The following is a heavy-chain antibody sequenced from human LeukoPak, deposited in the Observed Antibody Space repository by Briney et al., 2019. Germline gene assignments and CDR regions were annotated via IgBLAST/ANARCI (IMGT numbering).Heavy chain of an antibody. Sequence: SETLSLTCTVSGGSISSGGYYWSWIRQPPGKGLEWIGYIYHSGSTYYNPSLKSRVTISVDRSKNQFSLKLSSVTAADTAVYYCARVGGLESQGHPYYMDVWGKGTTVTVSS. CDR2: IYHSGST. CDR3: ARVGGLESQGHPYYMDV. CDR1: GGSISSGGYY. J-gene: IGHJ6*03. D-gene: IGHD3-3*01. V-gene: IGHV4-30-2*01.